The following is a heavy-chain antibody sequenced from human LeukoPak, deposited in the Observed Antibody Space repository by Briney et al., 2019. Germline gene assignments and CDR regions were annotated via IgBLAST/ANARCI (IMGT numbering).Heavy chain of an antibody. Sequence: GGSLRLSCAASGFTFSSYDMHWVRQATGKGLEWVSAIGTAGDTYYPGSVKGRFTISRENAKNSLYLQMNSLRAGDTAVYYCARENGDYSAFDIWGQGTMVTVSS. CDR3: ARENGDYSAFDI. J-gene: IGHJ3*02. CDR1: GFTFSSYD. CDR2: IGTAGDT. V-gene: IGHV3-13*01. D-gene: IGHD4-17*01.